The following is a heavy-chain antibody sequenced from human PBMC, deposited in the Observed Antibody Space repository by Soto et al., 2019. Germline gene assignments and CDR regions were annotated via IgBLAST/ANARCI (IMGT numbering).Heavy chain of an antibody. J-gene: IGHJ5*01. CDR3: ARALVYYDILAGYYIWFDF. V-gene: IGHV3-13*01. Sequence: PGGSLRLSCAASGFTFSSYDMHWVRQATGKGLEWVSAIGTAGDTYYPGSVKGRFTISRENAKNSLYLQMNSLRAEDTAVYYCARALVYYDILAGYYIWFDFWARGTLVTVSS. D-gene: IGHD3-9*01. CDR1: GFTFSSYD. CDR2: IGTAGDT.